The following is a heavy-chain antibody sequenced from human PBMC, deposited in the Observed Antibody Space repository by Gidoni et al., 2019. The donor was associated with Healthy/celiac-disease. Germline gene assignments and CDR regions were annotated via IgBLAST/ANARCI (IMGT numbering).Heavy chain of an antibody. CDR3: AKDLSLRGGYFDY. CDR2: ISGSGGST. J-gene: IGHJ4*02. CDR1: GFTFSSYA. Sequence: EVQLFESGGGLVQPGGSLILSCAASGFTFSSYAMSWVRQAPGRGMEWVSAISGSGGSTYYADSVKGRFTISRDNSKNTLYLQMNSLRAEDTAVYYCAKDLSLRGGYFDYWGQGTLVTVSS. D-gene: IGHD3-10*01. V-gene: IGHV3-23*01.